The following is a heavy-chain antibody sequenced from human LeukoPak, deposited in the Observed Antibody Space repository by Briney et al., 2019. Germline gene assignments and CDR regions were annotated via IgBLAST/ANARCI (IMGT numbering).Heavy chain of an antibody. V-gene: IGHV4-59*01. J-gene: IGHJ5*02. CDR1: VGPISTYY. D-gene: IGHD3-22*01. CDR2: NYYNGST. Sequence: PSETLSLTCTVPVGPISTYYWSWIRRPPGKGLEWIGPNYYNGSTNYNPSLKSRVTISVDTSKNQFSLKLSSVTAADTAVYYCARGIYYDSSGYYWEYNWFDPWGQGTLVTVSS. CDR3: ARGIYYDSSGYYWEYNWFDP.